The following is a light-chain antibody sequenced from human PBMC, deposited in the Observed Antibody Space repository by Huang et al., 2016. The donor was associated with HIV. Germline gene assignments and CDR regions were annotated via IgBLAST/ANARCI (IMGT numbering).Light chain of an antibody. V-gene: IGKV3-15*01. J-gene: IGKJ1*01. Sequence: EIVMTQSPGTLSLSPGERATLSCRPSQSVNSNLAWYQHKPGQAPRLLIYGASTRATGVPARFSGSGSGTEFTLTISSLQSDDVVVYYCQQYQDWPRTFGQGTKVEIK. CDR1: QSVNSN. CDR2: GAS. CDR3: QQYQDWPRT.